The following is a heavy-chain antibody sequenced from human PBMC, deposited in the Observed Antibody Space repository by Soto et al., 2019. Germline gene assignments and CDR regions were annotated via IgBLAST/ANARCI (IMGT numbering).Heavy chain of an antibody. CDR3: AKPFTIVGALKTYFDY. CDR2: ISYDGSNK. Sequence: GGSLRLSCAASGFTFSSYGMHWVRQAPGKGLEWVAVISYDGSNKYYADSVKGRFTISRDNSKSTLYLQMNSLRAEDTAVYYCAKPFTIVGALKTYFDYWGQGTLVTVSS. CDR1: GFTFSSYG. D-gene: IGHD1-26*01. V-gene: IGHV3-30*18. J-gene: IGHJ4*02.